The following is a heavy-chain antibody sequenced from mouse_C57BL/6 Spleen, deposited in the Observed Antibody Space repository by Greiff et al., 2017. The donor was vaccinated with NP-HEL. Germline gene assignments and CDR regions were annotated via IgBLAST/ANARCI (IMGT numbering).Heavy chain of an antibody. V-gene: IGHV5-9-1*02. D-gene: IGHD2-5*01. CDR1: GFTFSSYA. J-gene: IGHJ4*01. CDR2: ISSGGDYI. CDR3: TRSPYYSNGGGAMDY. Sequence: EVKVEESGEGLVKPGGSLKLSCAASGFTFSSYAMSWVRQTPEKRLEWVAYISSGGDYIYYADTVKGRFTISRDNARNTLYLQMSSLKSEDTAMYYCTRSPYYSNGGGAMDYWGQGTSVTVSS.